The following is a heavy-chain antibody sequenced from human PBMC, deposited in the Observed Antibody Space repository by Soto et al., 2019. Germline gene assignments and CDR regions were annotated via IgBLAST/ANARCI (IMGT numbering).Heavy chain of an antibody. CDR3: ARDGIDSGYDLDY. CDR1: GYTFTSYG. J-gene: IGHJ4*02. D-gene: IGHD5-12*01. Sequence: ASVKVSCNASGYTFTSYGITWVRQAPGQGFEWMGWISAYNGDTNYAQKLQGRVTMTTDASTSTAYLELRSLRSDDTAVYYCARDGIDSGYDLDYWGQGTLVTVSS. CDR2: ISAYNGDT. V-gene: IGHV1-18*01.